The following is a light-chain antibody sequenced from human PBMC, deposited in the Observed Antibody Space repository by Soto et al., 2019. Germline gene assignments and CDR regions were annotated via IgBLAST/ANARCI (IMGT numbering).Light chain of an antibody. CDR2: GAS. Sequence: VLTQSPGTLSLYPGERATVSCRASQSVSNNYLAWYQQKPGQAPRLLIYGASNRATGIPDRFSGSGSGTDFTLTISRLEPEDFAVYYCQQYGSSGTFGQGTKVDIK. V-gene: IGKV3-20*01. CDR1: QSVSNNY. J-gene: IGKJ1*01. CDR3: QQYGSSGT.